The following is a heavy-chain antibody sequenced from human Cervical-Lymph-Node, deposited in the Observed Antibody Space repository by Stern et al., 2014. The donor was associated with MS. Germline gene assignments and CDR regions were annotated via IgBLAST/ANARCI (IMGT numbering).Heavy chain of an antibody. J-gene: IGHJ4*02. CDR1: GYTFTNYY. D-gene: IGHD3-22*01. CDR3: ARGGSGYSFDY. V-gene: IGHV1-46*01. Sequence: QMQLVQSGAEVKKPGASVKVSCKASGYTFTNYYIHWVRQAPGQGLEWMGIINPSGGSTNYAQKFQARVTITRDTSTSTVYMELSGLRSEDTAVYNCARGGSGYSFDYWGQGTLVTVSS. CDR2: INPSGGST.